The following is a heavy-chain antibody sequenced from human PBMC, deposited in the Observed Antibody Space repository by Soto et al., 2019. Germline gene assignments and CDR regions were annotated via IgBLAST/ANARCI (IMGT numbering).Heavy chain of an antibody. CDR3: ARDLIGYFDY. D-gene: IGHD2-8*01. Sequence: ETLSLTCTVSGGSISSYYWSWIRQPPGKGLEWIGYIYYSGSTNYNPSLKSRVTISVDTSKNQFSLKLSSVTAADTAVYYCARDLIGYFDYWGQGTLVTVSS. V-gene: IGHV4-59*01. CDR2: IYYSGST. J-gene: IGHJ4*02. CDR1: GGSISSYY.